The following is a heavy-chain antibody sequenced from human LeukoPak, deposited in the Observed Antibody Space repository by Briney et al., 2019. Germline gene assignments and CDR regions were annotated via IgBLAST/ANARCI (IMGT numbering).Heavy chain of an antibody. Sequence: SETLSLTCTVSGGSISSTSYYWDWIRQPPGKGLEWIGTIYYSGRTYYNPSLNSRVTISVDTSKSQFSLKMSSVTAADTALYYCGRGRYYGSGCYYFTFNWFDPWGPGTLVTVSS. CDR1: GGSISSTSYY. J-gene: IGHJ5*02. D-gene: IGHD3-10*01. CDR3: GRGRYYGSGCYYFTFNWFDP. V-gene: IGHV4-39*01. CDR2: IYYSGRT.